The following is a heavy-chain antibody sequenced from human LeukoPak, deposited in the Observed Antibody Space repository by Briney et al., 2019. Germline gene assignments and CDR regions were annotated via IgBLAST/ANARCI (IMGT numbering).Heavy chain of an antibody. J-gene: IGHJ3*02. CDR1: GFTFSSYW. CDR3: AKVMYSSGWWDTDDAFDI. D-gene: IGHD6-19*01. V-gene: IGHV3-7*03. Sequence: PGGSLRLSCAASGFTFSSYWTGWVRQAPGKGLEWVARINQDGSEKYYVDFLKGRFTISRDNAKNTLYLQMNSLRAEDTAVYYCAKVMYSSGWWDTDDAFDIWGQGTMVTVSS. CDR2: INQDGSEK.